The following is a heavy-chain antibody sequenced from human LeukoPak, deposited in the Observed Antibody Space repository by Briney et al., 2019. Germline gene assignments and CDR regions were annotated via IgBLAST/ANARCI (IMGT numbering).Heavy chain of an antibody. J-gene: IGHJ4*02. Sequence: GGSLRLSCGASGYVISNFALISVRQAPGKGLEWVSTIIGSGRSTFHAASVKGRFTISRDNSNNSLFLHMDSLRAADTAIYFCAKHPGPYGANPFNSWGLGTLVTVSS. D-gene: IGHD4-23*01. V-gene: IGHV3-23*01. CDR2: IIGSGRST. CDR1: GYVISNFA. CDR3: AKHPGPYGANPFNS.